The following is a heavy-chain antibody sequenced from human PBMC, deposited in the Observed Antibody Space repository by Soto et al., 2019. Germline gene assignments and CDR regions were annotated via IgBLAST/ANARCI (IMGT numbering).Heavy chain of an antibody. CDR1: GYTFTGYY. J-gene: IGHJ6*04. CDR2: INPNSGGT. Sequence: ASVKVSCKASGYTFTGYYMHWVRQAPGQGLEWMGWINPNSGGTNYAQKFQGWVTMTRDTSISTAYMELSRLRSDDTAVYYCGRKNYHRLYDFGSGYYYYYGRDVWGKGTTVTVPS. V-gene: IGHV1-2*04. CDR3: GRKNYHRLYDFGSGYYYYYGRDV. D-gene: IGHD3-3*01.